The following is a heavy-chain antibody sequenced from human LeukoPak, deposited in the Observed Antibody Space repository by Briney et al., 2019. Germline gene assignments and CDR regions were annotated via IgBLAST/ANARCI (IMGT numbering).Heavy chain of an antibody. V-gene: IGHV3-53*01. J-gene: IGHJ4*02. D-gene: IGHD2-15*01. CDR1: GFTVSSNY. CDR3: ARDLLHCSGGSYSYRDY. CDR2: IYSGGST. Sequence: PGGSLRLSCAASGFTVSSNYMSWVRQAPGKGLEGVSVIYSGGSTYYADSVKGRFTISRDNSKNTLYLKMNSLRAEDTAVYYCARDLLHCSGGSYSYRDYWGQGTLVTVSS.